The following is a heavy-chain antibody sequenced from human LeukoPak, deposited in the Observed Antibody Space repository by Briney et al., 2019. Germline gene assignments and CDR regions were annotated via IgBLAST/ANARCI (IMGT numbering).Heavy chain of an antibody. CDR2: ISWNSGSI. CDR3: AREHEDAFDI. CDR1: GFTFDDYA. J-gene: IGHJ3*02. V-gene: IGHV3-9*01. Sequence: PGRSLRLSCAASGFTFDDYAMHWVRQAPGKGLEWVSGISWNSGSIGYADSVKGRFTISRDNAKNSLYLQMNSLRAEDTAVYYCAREHEDAFDIWGQGTMVTVSS.